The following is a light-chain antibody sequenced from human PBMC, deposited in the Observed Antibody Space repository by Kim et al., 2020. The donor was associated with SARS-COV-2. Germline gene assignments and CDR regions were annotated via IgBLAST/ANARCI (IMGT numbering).Light chain of an antibody. J-gene: IGKJ1*01. CDR2: DAS. Sequence: DIRMTQSPSTLSASVGDRVTISCRASQSISTWLAWYQQKPGKAPKLLIYDASSLERGVSSRFSGSGSGTEFTLTISSLQPDDSATYYCQQYNSYSRMFGQGTKVDIK. CDR1: QSISTW. V-gene: IGKV1-5*01. CDR3: QQYNSYSRM.